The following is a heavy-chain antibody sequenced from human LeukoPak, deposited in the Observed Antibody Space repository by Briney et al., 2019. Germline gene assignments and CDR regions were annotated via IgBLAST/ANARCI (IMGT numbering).Heavy chain of an antibody. D-gene: IGHD2-2*03. CDR2: IWYDGSNK. CDR3: AKDDLDIVVVPAALPNY. V-gene: IGHV3-33*06. CDR1: GFTFSSYD. J-gene: IGHJ4*02. Sequence: GGSLRLSCAASGFTFSSYDMHWVRQAPGKGLEWVAVIWYDGSNKYYADSVKGRFTISRDNSKNTLYLQMNSLGAEDTAVYYCAKDDLDIVVVPAALPNYWGQGTLVTVSS.